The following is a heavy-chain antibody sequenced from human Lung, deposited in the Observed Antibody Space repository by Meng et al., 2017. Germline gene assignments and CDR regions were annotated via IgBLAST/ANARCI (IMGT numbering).Heavy chain of an antibody. CDR1: AFTFSPPW. CDR3: ARGGVTTDD. CDR2: IHGAGSST. D-gene: IGHD4-17*01. V-gene: IGHV3-74*01. Sequence: VQPVASGGGFVRPGGALGTPCSASAFTFSPPWVHWGRQAPGKGLEWVSSIHGAGSSTIYADSVQGRFTMSRDNAKNTLSLQMNSLRAEDTAVYYCARGGVTTDDWGQGTLVTVSS. J-gene: IGHJ4*02.